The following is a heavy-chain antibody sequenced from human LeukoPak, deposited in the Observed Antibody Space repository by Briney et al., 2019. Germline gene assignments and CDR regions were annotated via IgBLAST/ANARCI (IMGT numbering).Heavy chain of an antibody. J-gene: IGHJ4*02. CDR2: ISSSSSYI. Sequence: PGGSLRLSCAASGFTFSSYSMNWVRQAPGKGLEWVSSISSSSSYIYYADSVKGRFTISRDNAKNSLYLQMNSLRAEDTAVYYCAKTRERITKVRGASIGPPFDYWGQGTLVTVSS. V-gene: IGHV3-21*01. CDR1: GFTFSSYS. D-gene: IGHD3-10*01. CDR3: AKTRERITKVRGASIGPPFDY.